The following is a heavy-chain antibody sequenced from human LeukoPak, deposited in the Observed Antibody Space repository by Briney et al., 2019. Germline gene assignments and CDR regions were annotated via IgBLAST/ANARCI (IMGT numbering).Heavy chain of an antibody. CDR2: IYTSGST. D-gene: IGHD2-15*01. J-gene: IGHJ6*03. CDR1: GGSFSGYY. CDR3: ARDAQLTRVVAATYYYYYYMDV. Sequence: SETLSLTCAVYGGSFSGYYWSWIRQPAGKGLEWIGRIYTSGSTNYNPSLKSRVTMSVDTSKNQFSLKLSSVTAADTAVYYCARDAQLTRVVAATYYYYYYMDVWGKGTTVTVSS. V-gene: IGHV4-4*07.